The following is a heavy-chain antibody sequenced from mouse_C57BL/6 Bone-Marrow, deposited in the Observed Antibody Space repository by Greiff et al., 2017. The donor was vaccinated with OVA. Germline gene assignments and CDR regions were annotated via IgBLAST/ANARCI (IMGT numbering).Heavy chain of an antibody. V-gene: IGHV2-9-1*01. J-gene: IGHJ3*01. Sequence: VQLVESGPGLVAPSQCLSITCTVSGFSFTSYAISWVRQPPGKGLEWLGVIWTGGGTNYNSALKTRLSISKDNFKSQVFLKMNSLQTDNTARYYGARANYYSSSYVGFAYWGQGTGATVSA. D-gene: IGHD1-1*01. CDR2: IWTGGGT. CDR3: ARANYYSSSYVGFAY. CDR1: GFSFTSYA.